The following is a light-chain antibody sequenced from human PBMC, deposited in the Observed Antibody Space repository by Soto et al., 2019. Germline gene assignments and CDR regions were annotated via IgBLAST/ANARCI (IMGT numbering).Light chain of an antibody. V-gene: IGKV1-6*02. J-gene: IGKJ1*01. Sequence: ITLTQSPSSLSASCGYRFTITCQASQDINNYLNWYQQKPGQAPRLLIYAASNLQTGVPSRFNGSGSGTDFTLTISSLQPEDFATYFCLQDFNYPWTFGQGTKVDIK. CDR3: LQDFNYPWT. CDR2: AAS. CDR1: QDINNY.